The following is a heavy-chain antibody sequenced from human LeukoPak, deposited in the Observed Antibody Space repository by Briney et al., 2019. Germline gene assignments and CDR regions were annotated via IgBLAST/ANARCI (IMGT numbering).Heavy chain of an antibody. V-gene: IGHV1-69*06. CDR2: IIPIFGTA. J-gene: IGHJ3*02. Sequence: SVKVSCKASGGTFSSYAISWVRQAPGQGLEWMGGIIPIFGTANYAQKFQGRVTITADKSTSTAYMELSSLRSEDTAVYYCATKIVGATWSDAFDIWGQGTMVTVSS. D-gene: IGHD1-26*01. CDR3: ATKIVGATWSDAFDI. CDR1: GGTFSSYA.